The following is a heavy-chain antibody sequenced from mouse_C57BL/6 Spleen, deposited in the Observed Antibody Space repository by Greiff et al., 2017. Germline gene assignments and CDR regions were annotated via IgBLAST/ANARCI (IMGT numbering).Heavy chain of an antibody. Sequence: VQRVESGPGLVQPSQSLSITCTVSGFSLTSYGVHWVRQSPGKGLEWLGVIWSGGSTDYNAAFISRMSISKDKSTSKVFFKMNSQQADDTAIYYCARNSYGSSYKYFDVWGTGTTGTVSS. CDR1: GFSLTSYG. CDR2: IWSGGST. CDR3: ARNSYGSSYKYFDV. V-gene: IGHV2-2*01. J-gene: IGHJ1*03. D-gene: IGHD1-1*01.